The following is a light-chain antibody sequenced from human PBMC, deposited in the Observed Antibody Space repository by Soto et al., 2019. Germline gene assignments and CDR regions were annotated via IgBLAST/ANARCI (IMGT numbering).Light chain of an antibody. CDR1: PGSSSY. Sequence: VIRMTQSPSLLSASTGDRVTISCRMIPGSSSYLAWYQQKPGKAPKLLIYEASSLESGVPSRFSGSGSGTEFSLTISSLQTDDFATYYCQQYNSYSPTFGQGTKVDIK. CDR3: QQYNSYSPT. V-gene: IGKV1D-8*03. CDR2: EAS. J-gene: IGKJ1*01.